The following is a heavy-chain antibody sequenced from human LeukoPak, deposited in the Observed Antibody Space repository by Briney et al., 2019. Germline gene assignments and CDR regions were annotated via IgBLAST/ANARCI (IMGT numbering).Heavy chain of an antibody. Sequence: GGTLRLSCAASGFTFSSFGMSWVRQAPGKGLEWVSAISGSGGSTYNADSVKGRFTISRDNSKNTLYLQMNSLRAEDTAVYYCARGRDGYNLVDAFDIWGQGIMVTVSS. CDR1: GFTFSSFG. CDR3: ARGRDGYNLVDAFDI. V-gene: IGHV3-23*01. J-gene: IGHJ3*02. D-gene: IGHD5-24*01. CDR2: ISGSGGST.